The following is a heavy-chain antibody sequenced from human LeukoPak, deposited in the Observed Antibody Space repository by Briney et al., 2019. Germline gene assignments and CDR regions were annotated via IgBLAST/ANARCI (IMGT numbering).Heavy chain of an antibody. V-gene: IGHV4-34*01. D-gene: IGHD3-10*01. CDR2: INHSGST. J-gene: IGHJ4*02. Sequence: SETLSLTCAVYGGSFSGYYWSWIRQPPGKGLEWIGEINHSGSTNYNPSLKSRVTISVDTSKNQFSLKLSSVTAADTAVYYCARTYYYGSGSYYRIGAIDYWGQGTLVTVSS. CDR3: ARTYYYGSGSYYRIGAIDY. CDR1: GGSFSGYY.